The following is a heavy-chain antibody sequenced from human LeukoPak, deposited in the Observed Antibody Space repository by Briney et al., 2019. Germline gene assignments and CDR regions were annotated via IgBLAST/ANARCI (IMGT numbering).Heavy chain of an antibody. V-gene: IGHV1-2*02. CDR1: GYTFTGYY. J-gene: IGHJ6*02. Sequence: GASVKVSCKASGYTFTGYYMHWVRQAPGQGLEWMGWINPNSGGTNYAQKFQGRVTMTRDTSISTAYMELSRLRSDDTAVYYCARVNWANYYYYYYGMDVWGQGTTVTVSS. D-gene: IGHD7-27*01. CDR2: INPNSGGT. CDR3: ARVNWANYYYYYYGMDV.